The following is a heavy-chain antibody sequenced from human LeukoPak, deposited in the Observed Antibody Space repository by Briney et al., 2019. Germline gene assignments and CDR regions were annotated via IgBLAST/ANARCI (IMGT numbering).Heavy chain of an antibody. Sequence: GGSLRLSCAASGFTFSSYWMHWVRQAPGKGLVWVSRINSDGCSTIYADSVKGRFTISRDNAKNTLYLQMNSLSAGDTAVYYCARPGDGFDYWGQGTLVTVSS. CDR1: GFTFSSYW. CDR3: ARPGDGFDY. D-gene: IGHD1-1*01. V-gene: IGHV3-74*01. J-gene: IGHJ4*02. CDR2: INSDGCST.